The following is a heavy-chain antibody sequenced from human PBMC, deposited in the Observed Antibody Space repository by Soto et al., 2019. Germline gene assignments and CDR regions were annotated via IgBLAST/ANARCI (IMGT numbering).Heavy chain of an antibody. D-gene: IGHD2-8*01. CDR3: ARSRNGAVPDSINF. Sequence: GGSLRLSCAASGFTFSRYAMHWVRQAPGEGLEWVAVISRDGSSKYYGDSVKGRFTVSRDNSNDTLYLSMTSLRPDDTAVFYCARSRNGAVPDSINFWGQGTLVTVSS. CDR1: GFTFSRYA. J-gene: IGHJ4*02. V-gene: IGHV3-30-3*01. CDR2: ISRDGSSK.